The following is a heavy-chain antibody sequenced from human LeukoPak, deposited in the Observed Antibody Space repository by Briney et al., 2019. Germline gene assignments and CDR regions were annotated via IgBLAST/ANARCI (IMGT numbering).Heavy chain of an antibody. V-gene: IGHV3-23*01. CDR1: GFTFSSYV. D-gene: IGHD2-2*01. CDR3: ANYPNQVVFFS. CDR2: ISGSGDST. Sequence: GGSLRLSCAASGFTFSSYVMSWVRQAPGKGLEWVSGISGSGDSTYYADSVKGRFTISRGNSKNTLYLQMNSLRAEDTAVYYCANYPNQVVFFSWGQGTLVTVSS. J-gene: IGHJ5*02.